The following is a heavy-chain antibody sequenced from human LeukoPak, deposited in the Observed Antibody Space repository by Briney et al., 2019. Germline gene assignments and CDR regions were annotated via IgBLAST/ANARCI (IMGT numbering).Heavy chain of an antibody. CDR3: AKDLDSSGNFWGTDAFDI. Sequence: GGSLRLSCAASGFTFSCYAMSWVRQAPGKGLEWVSAISGSGGSTYYVDSVKGRFTISRDNSKNTLYLQMNSLRAEDTAVYYCAKDLDSSGNFWGTDAFDIWGQGTMVTVSS. V-gene: IGHV3-23*01. CDR1: GFTFSCYA. J-gene: IGHJ3*02. CDR2: ISGSGGST. D-gene: IGHD3-22*01.